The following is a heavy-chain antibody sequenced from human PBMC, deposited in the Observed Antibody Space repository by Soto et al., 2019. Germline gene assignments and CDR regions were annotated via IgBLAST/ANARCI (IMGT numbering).Heavy chain of an antibody. J-gene: IGHJ5*02. D-gene: IGHD3-22*01. Sequence: GESLKISCKGSGYSFTSYWIGWVRQMPGKGLEWMGIIYPGDSYTKYSPSFQGHVTFSADKSINTAYLQWSSLKASDTAMYYCARLGASLTTQPHNWFDPWGQGTLVTVSS. V-gene: IGHV5-51*01. CDR1: GYSFTSYW. CDR2: IYPGDSYT. CDR3: ARLGASLTTQPHNWFDP.